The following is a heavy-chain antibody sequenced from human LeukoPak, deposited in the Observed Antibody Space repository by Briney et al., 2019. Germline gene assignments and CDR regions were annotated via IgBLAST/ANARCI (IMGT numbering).Heavy chain of an antibody. CDR3: AKGSEYSSSWRRFDY. CDR2: ISYDGSNK. Sequence: PGGSLRLSCAASGFTFSRHGMHWVRQAPGKGLEWVAVISYDGSNKYYADSVKGRFTISRDNSKNTLYLQMNSLRAEDTAVYYCAKGSEYSSSWRRFDYWGQGTLVTVSS. CDR1: GFTFSRHG. V-gene: IGHV3-30*18. J-gene: IGHJ4*02. D-gene: IGHD6-13*01.